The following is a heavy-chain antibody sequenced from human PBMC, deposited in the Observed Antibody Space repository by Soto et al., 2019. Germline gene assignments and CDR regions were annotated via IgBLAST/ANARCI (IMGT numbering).Heavy chain of an antibody. J-gene: IGHJ4*02. CDR3: ARVYSSSWPCFDY. Sequence: SETLSLTCTVSGGSLSHYYWTWIRQPPGKGLEWIGHIYYSGSTNYNPSLKSRGTISVDTSKNQFYLKLSSVTAADTAVYYCARVYSSSWPCFDYWGQGALVTVSS. V-gene: IGHV4-59*01. D-gene: IGHD6-13*01. CDR1: GGSLSHYY. CDR2: IYYSGST.